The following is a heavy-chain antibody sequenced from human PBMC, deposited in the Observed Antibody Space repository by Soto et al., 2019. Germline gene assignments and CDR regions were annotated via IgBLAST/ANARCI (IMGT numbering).Heavy chain of an antibody. D-gene: IGHD3-22*01. CDR2: INPNSGGT. J-gene: IGHJ3*02. V-gene: IGHV1-2*04. Sequence: ASVKVSCKASGYTFTGYYMHWVRQAPGQGLEWMGWINPNSGGTNYAQKFQGWVTMTRDTSISTAYMELSRLRSDDTAVYYCARGRTYYYDSSGHNDAFDIWGQGTMVTVSS. CDR3: ARGRTYYYDSSGHNDAFDI. CDR1: GYTFTGYY.